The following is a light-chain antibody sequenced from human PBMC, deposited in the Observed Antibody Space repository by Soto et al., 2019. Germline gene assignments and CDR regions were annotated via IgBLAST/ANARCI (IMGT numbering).Light chain of an antibody. V-gene: IGKV1-6*01. J-gene: IGKJ5*01. CDR1: QGIRND. CDR3: QKITT. Sequence: IQMTQSPSSLSASVGDRVTITCRASQGIRNDLGWYQQKPGKAPKLLIYGASTLQSGVPSRFNGSGSGTDFTLTISSLKPEDCATYYCQKITTFGQGTRLEIK. CDR2: GAS.